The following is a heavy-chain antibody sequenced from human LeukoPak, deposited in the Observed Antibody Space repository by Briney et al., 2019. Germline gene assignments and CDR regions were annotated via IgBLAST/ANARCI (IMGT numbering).Heavy chain of an antibody. CDR1: GGTFSGYA. CDR3: ARAKSNVQEYNWFDP. D-gene: IGHD3-10*01. V-gene: IGHV1-69*13. J-gene: IGHJ5*02. CDR2: IIPIFGTA. Sequence: GASVKVSCKASGGTFSGYAISWVRQAPGQGLEWMGGIIPIFGTASYAQKFQGRVTITADESTSTAYMELSSLRSEDTAVYYCARAKSNVQEYNWFDPWGQGTLVTVSS.